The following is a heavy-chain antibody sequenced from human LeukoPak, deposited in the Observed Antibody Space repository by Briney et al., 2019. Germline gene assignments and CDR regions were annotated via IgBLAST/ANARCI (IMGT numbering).Heavy chain of an antibody. CDR3: ARTPTVLRFLEWLEAWYFDL. V-gene: IGHV4-59*01. J-gene: IGHJ2*01. CDR1: GASISSYY. D-gene: IGHD3-3*01. Sequence: PSETLSLTCTVSGASISSYYWIWIRQPQGKGLEWIGYIYYSGSTNYNPSLKSRVTISVDTSKNQFSLKLSSVTAADTAVYYCARTPTVLRFLEWLEAWYFDLWGRGTLVTVSS. CDR2: IYYSGST.